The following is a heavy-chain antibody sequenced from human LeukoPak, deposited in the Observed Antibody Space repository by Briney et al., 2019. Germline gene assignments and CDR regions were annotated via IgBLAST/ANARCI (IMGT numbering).Heavy chain of an antibody. J-gene: IGHJ4*02. CDR2: ITGSGGIS. CDR3: VQDGVSSCSSRDNFDY. V-gene: IGHV3-23*01. CDR1: GFTFSSYA. Sequence: PGGSLRLSCAASGFTFSSYAMSWVRQGPGKGLEWVSAITGSGGISYYADSVKGRFTISRDNSKNSLYLQMNSLRAEDTAVYYCVQDGVSSCSSRDNFDYWGQGTLVTVSS. D-gene: IGHD6-6*01.